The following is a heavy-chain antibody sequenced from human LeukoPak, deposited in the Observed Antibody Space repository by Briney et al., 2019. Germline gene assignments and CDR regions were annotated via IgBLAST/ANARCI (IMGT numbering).Heavy chain of an antibody. J-gene: IGHJ1*01. CDR1: GGSISSGDYY. Sequence: SQTLSLTCTVSGGSISSGDYYWSWIRQPPGKGLEWIGYIYYSGGTYYNPSFKSRVTISVDTSKNQFSLKLSSVTAADTAVYYCARTVGTGVFQHWGQGTLVTVSS. D-gene: IGHD4-23*01. CDR3: ARTVGTGVFQH. V-gene: IGHV4-30-4*01. CDR2: IYYSGGT.